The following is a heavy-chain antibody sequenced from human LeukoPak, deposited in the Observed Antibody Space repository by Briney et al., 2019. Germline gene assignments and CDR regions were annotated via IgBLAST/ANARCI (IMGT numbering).Heavy chain of an antibody. CDR1: GYSISSGYY. V-gene: IGHV4-38-2*02. CDR2: IYHSGST. J-gene: IGHJ4*02. CDR3: ARGIGYSSIYFDY. D-gene: IGHD6-13*01. Sequence: SETLSLTCTVSGYSISSGYYWGWIRQPPGKGLEWIGSIYHSGSTYYNPSLKSRVTISVDTSKNQFSLKLSSVTAADTAVYYCARGIGYSSIYFDYWGQGTLATVSS.